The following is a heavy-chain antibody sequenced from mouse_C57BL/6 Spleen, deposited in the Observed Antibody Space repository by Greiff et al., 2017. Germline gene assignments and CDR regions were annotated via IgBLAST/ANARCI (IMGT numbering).Heavy chain of an antibody. J-gene: IGHJ3*01. CDR1: GYTFTSYW. Sequence: QVQLQQPGAELVKPGASVKLSCKASGYTFTSYWMQWVKQRPGLGLEWIGEIDPSDSYTNYNQKFKGKATLTVDTSSSTAYMQLSSLTSEDSAVYYCARSRDGFAYWGQGTLVTVSA. CDR3: ARSRDGFAY. CDR2: IDPSDSYT. V-gene: IGHV1-50*01.